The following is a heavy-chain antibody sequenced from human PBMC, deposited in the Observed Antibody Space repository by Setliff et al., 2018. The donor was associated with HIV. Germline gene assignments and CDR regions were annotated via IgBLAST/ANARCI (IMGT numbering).Heavy chain of an antibody. Sequence: SETLSLTCTVSGGSISSSSYYWGWIRQPPGKGLEWIGSIYYSGSTYYNPSLKSRVTISVDTSKNQFSLKLSSVTAADTAVYYCAASVVHDAFDIWGQGTMVTVSS. J-gene: IGHJ3*02. V-gene: IGHV4-39*01. CDR2: IYYSGST. CDR3: AASVVHDAFDI. D-gene: IGHD2-15*01. CDR1: GGSISSSSYY.